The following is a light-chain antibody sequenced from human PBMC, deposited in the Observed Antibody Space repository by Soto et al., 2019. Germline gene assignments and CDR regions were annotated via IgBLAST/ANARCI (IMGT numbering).Light chain of an antibody. J-gene: IGKJ5*01. CDR2: DAS. CDR1: QSVGSL. CDR3: QQRSHWPIT. V-gene: IGKV3-11*01. Sequence: EIVLTQSPATLSLSPGEGATLSCRASQSVGSLLAWYQQKPGQAPRLVIYDASNRATGIPARFSGSGSGTDFPLTISNLETEDLAIYYCQQRSHWPITLGQGKRL.